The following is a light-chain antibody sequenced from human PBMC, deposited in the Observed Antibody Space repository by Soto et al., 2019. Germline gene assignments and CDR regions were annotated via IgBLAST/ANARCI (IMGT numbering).Light chain of an antibody. CDR3: LQHHSYPQT. CDR2: AVS. J-gene: IGKJ1*01. V-gene: IGKV1-17*01. CDR1: QGIKND. Sequence: DIQMTQSPSSLSASGVDRGTITCRASQGIKNDLAWYQQKPGKAPKRLIYAVSSLQSEVPSRFSGSGSGTEFTLTISSLQPEDVATYYCLQHHSYPQTFGQGTKV.